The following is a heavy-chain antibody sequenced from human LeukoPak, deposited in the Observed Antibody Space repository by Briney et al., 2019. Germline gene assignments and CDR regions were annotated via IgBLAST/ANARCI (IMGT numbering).Heavy chain of an antibody. J-gene: IGHJ6*03. CDR2: INPSGGST. CDR3: ARIATYYYGSGSFYNPGYYYYYMDV. Sequence: GASVKVSCKASGYTFTSYYMHWVRQAPGQGLEWMGIINPSGGSTSYAQKFQGRVTMTRDTSTSTVYMELSSLRSEDTAVYYCARIATYYYGSGSFYNPGYYYYYMDVWGKGTTVTVSS. CDR1: GYTFTSYY. D-gene: IGHD3-10*01. V-gene: IGHV1-46*01.